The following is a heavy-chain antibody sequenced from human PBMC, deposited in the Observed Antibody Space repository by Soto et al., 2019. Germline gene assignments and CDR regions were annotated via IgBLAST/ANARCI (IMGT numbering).Heavy chain of an antibody. D-gene: IGHD2-21*02. CDR2: IYYSGST. Sequence: QVQLQESGPGLVKPSQTLSLTCTVSGGSISSGGYYWSWIRQHPGKGLEWIGNIYYSGSTHYNPSLKSQVTISVDTSKNQFSLKLNSVTAADTAVYYCARLAVYCGCDCYRFDYWGQGTLVTVSS. CDR3: ARLAVYCGCDCYRFDY. CDR1: GGSISSGGYY. V-gene: IGHV4-31*01. J-gene: IGHJ4*02.